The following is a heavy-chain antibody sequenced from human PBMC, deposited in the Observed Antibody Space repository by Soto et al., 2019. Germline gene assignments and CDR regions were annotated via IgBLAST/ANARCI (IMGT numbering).Heavy chain of an antibody. CDR3: AGEVVGDGYNY. CDR1: GGTFSSYT. Sequence: QVQLVQSGAEVKKPGSSVKVSCKASGGTFSSYTISWVRQAPGQGLEWMGRIIPILGIANYAQKFRGRVTITANKSTSTAYMELSSLRSEDTAVYYCAGEVVGDGYNYWGQGTLVTVSS. V-gene: IGHV1-69*08. CDR2: IIPILGIA. J-gene: IGHJ4*02. D-gene: IGHD3-16*01.